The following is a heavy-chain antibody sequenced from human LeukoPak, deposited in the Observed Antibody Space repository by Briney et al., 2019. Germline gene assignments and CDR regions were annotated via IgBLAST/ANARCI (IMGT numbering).Heavy chain of an antibody. V-gene: IGHV1-46*01. J-gene: IGHJ4*02. CDR3: ARLIVATFREDY. D-gene: IGHD5-12*01. CDR1: GYTFTGYY. Sequence: ASVKVSCKASGYTFTGYYMHWVRQAPGQGLEWMGIINPSGGSTSYAQKFQGRVTMTRDTSTSTVYMELSSLRSEDTAVYYCARLIVATFREDYWGQGTLVTVSS. CDR2: INPSGGST.